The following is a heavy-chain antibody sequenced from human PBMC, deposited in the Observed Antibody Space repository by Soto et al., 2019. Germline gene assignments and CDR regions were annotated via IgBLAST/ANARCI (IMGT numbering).Heavy chain of an antibody. CDR2: IYYSGST. V-gene: IGHV4-59*01. Sequence: SETLSLTCSVSGGSISSYYWSWIRQPPGKGLEWIGYIYYSGSTNYNPSPKSRVTISVDTSKNQFSLKLSSVTAADTAVYYCASLGATARYWGQGTLVTVSS. D-gene: IGHD1-26*01. J-gene: IGHJ4*02. CDR1: GGSISSYY. CDR3: ASLGATARY.